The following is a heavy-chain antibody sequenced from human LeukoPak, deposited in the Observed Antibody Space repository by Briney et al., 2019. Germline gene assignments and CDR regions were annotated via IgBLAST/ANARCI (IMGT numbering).Heavy chain of an antibody. D-gene: IGHD6-13*01. CDR1: GGSIDSNP. CDR2: IYCSGTT. J-gene: IGHJ5*02. V-gene: IGHV4-59*01. Sequence: SETLSLTCTVSGGSIDSNPWTWIRQPPGKGLEWIGYIYCSGTTNYNPSLKSRVTMSVDMSKNQFSLKLSSVTAADTAVYYCARRSSSWKNWFDPWGQGTLVTVSS. CDR3: ARRSSSWKNWFDP.